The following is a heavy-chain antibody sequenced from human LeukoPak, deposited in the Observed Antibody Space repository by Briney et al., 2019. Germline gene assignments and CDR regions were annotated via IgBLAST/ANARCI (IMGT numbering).Heavy chain of an antibody. Sequence: ASVKVSCRASGYTFTRYVISWVRQAPGQGLEWMGWISTYNGNTNYAQKFQGRVTLTADTSTSTAYMDLRSLRFDDTAVYHCARVALGSWYFDLWGRGTLVTVSS. CDR1: GYTFTRYV. J-gene: IGHJ2*01. CDR2: ISTYNGNT. V-gene: IGHV1-18*01. CDR3: ARVALGSWYFDL. D-gene: IGHD2-15*01.